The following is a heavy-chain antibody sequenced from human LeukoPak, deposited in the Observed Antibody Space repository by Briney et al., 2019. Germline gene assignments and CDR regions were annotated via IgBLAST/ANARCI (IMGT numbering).Heavy chain of an antibody. CDR3: ARGYGPGY. Sequence: SETLSLTCAVSGDSISSTNWWNWVRPPPGKGLGWIGEIDHRGNTNYNPSLKSRVSISADKSKNQFSLKLTSVTAADTAVYYCARGYGPGYWGQGILVTVSA. CDR2: IDHRGNT. CDR1: GDSISSTNW. J-gene: IGHJ4*02. D-gene: IGHD4-17*01. V-gene: IGHV4-4*02.